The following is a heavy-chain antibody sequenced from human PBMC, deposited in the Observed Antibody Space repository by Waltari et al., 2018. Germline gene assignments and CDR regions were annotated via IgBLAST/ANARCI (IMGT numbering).Heavy chain of an antibody. CDR1: GGSISSGSYY. CDR2: IYTSGST. V-gene: IGHV4-61*02. Sequence: QVQLQESGPGLVKPSQTLSLTCTVAGGSISSGSYYWSWIRQPAGTGLEWIGRIYTSGSTNYNPSLKSRVTISVDTSKNQFSLKLSSVTAADTAVYYCARAEIYDYYYYMDVWGKGTTVTVSS. CDR3: ARAEIYDYYYYMDV. J-gene: IGHJ6*03.